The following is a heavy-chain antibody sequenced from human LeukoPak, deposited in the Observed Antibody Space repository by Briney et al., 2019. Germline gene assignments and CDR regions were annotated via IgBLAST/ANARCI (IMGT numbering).Heavy chain of an antibody. CDR3: ARLEVLTVTTNYFDY. D-gene: IGHD4-17*01. J-gene: IGHJ4*02. CDR2: IYYSGST. CDR1: GGSISSYY. Sequence: PSETLSLTCTVSGGSISSYYWSWIRQPPGKGLEWIGYIYYSGSTNYNPSLKSRVTISVDTSKNQFSLKLGSVTAADTAVYYCARLEVLTVTTNYFDYWGQGTLVTVSS. V-gene: IGHV4-59*08.